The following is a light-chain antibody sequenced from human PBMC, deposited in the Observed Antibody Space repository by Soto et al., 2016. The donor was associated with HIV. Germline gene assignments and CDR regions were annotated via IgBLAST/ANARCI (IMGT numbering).Light chain of an antibody. CDR3: QNYNSAPET. CDR2: GAS. V-gene: IGKV1-27*01. J-gene: IGKJ1*01. Sequence: DIQMTQSPSSLSASIGDRVTITCRASQAISNYLAWYQQRPGKVLKLLIYGASTLQSGVPSRFSGSRSGTAFTLTISSLQPEDIATYYCQNYNSAPETFGQGTKVEIK. CDR1: QAISNY.